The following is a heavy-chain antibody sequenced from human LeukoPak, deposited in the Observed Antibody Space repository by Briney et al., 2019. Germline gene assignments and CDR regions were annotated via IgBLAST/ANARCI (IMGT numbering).Heavy chain of an antibody. CDR2: ISGSGGST. Sequence: GGSLRLSCAASGFTFSDYYMSWIRQAPGKGLEWVSAISGSGGSTYYADSVKGRFTISRDNSKNTLYLQMNSLRAEDTAVYYCAKGHREVLKYYYDSSGYYSGVDYWGQGTLVTVSS. CDR3: AKGHREVLKYYYDSSGYYSGVDY. V-gene: IGHV3-23*01. J-gene: IGHJ4*02. D-gene: IGHD3-22*01. CDR1: GFTFSDYY.